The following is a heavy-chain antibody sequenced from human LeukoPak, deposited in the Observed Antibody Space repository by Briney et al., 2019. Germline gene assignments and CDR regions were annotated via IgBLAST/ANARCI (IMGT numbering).Heavy chain of an antibody. V-gene: IGHV3-7*01. Sequence: GGSLRLSCVASGFDFTIYWMTWVRQAPGKGLEWVANIKQDGSAEYFVDSVKGRITVSRDNAENSVYLQMNSLRAEDTAVYYCARHARYKFDYWGQGTLVTVSS. CDR3: ARHARYKFDY. CDR1: GFDFTIYW. CDR2: IKQDGSAE. D-gene: IGHD2-2*02. J-gene: IGHJ4*02.